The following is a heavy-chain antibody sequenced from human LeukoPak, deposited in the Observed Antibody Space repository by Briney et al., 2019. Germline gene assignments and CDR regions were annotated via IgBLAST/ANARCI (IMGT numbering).Heavy chain of an antibody. CDR2: ISSSGTYI. J-gene: IGHJ4*02. D-gene: IGHD5-12*01. Sequence: GGSLRLSCAASEFTFFTYWMTWVRQAPGKGLEWVSSISSSGTYIYYADSVKGRFTISRDNSKNTLYLQMNSLRAEDTAVYYCANLARWGSGHDSEDYWGQGTLVSVSS. V-gene: IGHV3-21*01. CDR3: ANLARWGSGHDSEDY. CDR1: EFTFFTYW.